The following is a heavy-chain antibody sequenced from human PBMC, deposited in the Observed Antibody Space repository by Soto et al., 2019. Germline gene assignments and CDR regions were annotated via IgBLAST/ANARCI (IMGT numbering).Heavy chain of an antibody. Sequence: SETLSLTCTVSGGSISSGGYYWSWIRQHPGKGLEWIGYIYYSGSTYYNPSLKSRVTISVDTSKNQFSLKLSSVTAADTAVYYCAAYSSSWYDAWALDIWGQGTMVTV. CDR3: AAYSSSWYDAWALDI. D-gene: IGHD6-13*01. CDR1: GGSISSGGYY. CDR2: IYYSGST. J-gene: IGHJ3*02. V-gene: IGHV4-31*03.